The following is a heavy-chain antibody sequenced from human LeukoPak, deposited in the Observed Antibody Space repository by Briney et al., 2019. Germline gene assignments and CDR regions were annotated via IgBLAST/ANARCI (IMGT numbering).Heavy chain of an antibody. CDR3: ARGYYGSGSPTSPLDY. D-gene: IGHD3-10*01. J-gene: IGHJ4*02. CDR1: GGTFSSYA. Sequence: SVKVSCKASGGTFSSYAISWVRQAPGQGLEWMGRIIPILGIANYAQKFQGRVTITADKSTSTASMELRSLRSDDTAVYYCARGYYGSGSPTSPLDYWGQGTLVTVSS. V-gene: IGHV1-69*04. CDR2: IIPILGIA.